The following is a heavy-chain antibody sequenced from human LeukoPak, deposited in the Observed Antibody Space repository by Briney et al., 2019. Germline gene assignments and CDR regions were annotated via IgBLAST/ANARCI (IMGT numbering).Heavy chain of an antibody. V-gene: IGHV3-23*01. Sequence: GGSLRLSCAASGFTFSNYAMSWVRQAPGKGLEWVSTISGSGVSTYCADSVKGQFTISRDNSKNTLYLQMNSLRAEDTAVYYCAKEEWLLAVYFDYWGQGTLVTVSS. CDR3: AKEEWLLAVYFDY. CDR1: GFTFSNYA. CDR2: ISGSGVST. J-gene: IGHJ4*02. D-gene: IGHD3-3*01.